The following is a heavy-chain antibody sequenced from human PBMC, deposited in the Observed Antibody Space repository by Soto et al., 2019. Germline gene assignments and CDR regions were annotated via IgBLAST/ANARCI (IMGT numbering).Heavy chain of an antibody. D-gene: IGHD3-22*01. CDR1: GFTFSSYW. Sequence: EVQLVESGGGLVQPGGSLRLSCAASGFTFSSYWMHWVRQAPGKGLVWVSRINSDGSSTSYTDSVKGRFTISRDNAKNTLYLQMNSLRAEDTAVYYCAREISVVVVIQGWFDPWGQGTLVTVSS. CDR3: AREISVVVVIQGWFDP. J-gene: IGHJ5*02. CDR2: INSDGSST. V-gene: IGHV3-74*01.